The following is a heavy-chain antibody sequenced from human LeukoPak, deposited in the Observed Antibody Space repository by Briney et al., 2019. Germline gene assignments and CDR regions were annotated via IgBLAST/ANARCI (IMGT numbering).Heavy chain of an antibody. CDR1: GFTFSSYA. V-gene: IGHV3-48*04. J-gene: IGHJ4*02. CDR2: ISSSSSTI. Sequence: GGSLRLSCAVSGFTFSSYAMSWVRQAPGKGLEWVSYISSSSSTIYYADSVKGRFTISRDNAKNSLYLQMNSLRAEDTAVYYCARDSSYDFWSGYYTMDYWGQGTLVTVSS. D-gene: IGHD3-3*01. CDR3: ARDSSYDFWSGYYTMDY.